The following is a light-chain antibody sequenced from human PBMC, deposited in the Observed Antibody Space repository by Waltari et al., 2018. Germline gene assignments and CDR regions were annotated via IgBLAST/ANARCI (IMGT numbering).Light chain of an antibody. CDR3: QQYYSTWT. Sequence: DIVMTQSPDSLALSLGERATITCKSSQSLLYGSNNKNYLAWYQQKPGQPPKLLIYWASTRESGVPDRFSGSGSGTDCTLTISSLQAADVALYYCQQYYSTWTFGQGTKVEVK. CDR1: QSLLYGSNNKNY. V-gene: IGKV4-1*01. CDR2: WAS. J-gene: IGKJ1*01.